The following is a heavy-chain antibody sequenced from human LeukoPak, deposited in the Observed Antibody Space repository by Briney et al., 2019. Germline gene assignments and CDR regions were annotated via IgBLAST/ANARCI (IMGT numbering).Heavy chain of an antibody. CDR3: AKDDGLLWFGELPLDY. CDR2: IRYDGSNK. CDR1: GFTFSSYG. Sequence: GRSLRLSCAASGFTFSSYGMHWVRQAPGKGLEWVAFIRYDGSNKYYADSVKGRFTISRDNSKNTLYLQMNSLRAEDTAVYYCAKDDGLLWFGELPLDYWGQGTLVTVSS. J-gene: IGHJ4*02. D-gene: IGHD3-10*01. V-gene: IGHV3-30*02.